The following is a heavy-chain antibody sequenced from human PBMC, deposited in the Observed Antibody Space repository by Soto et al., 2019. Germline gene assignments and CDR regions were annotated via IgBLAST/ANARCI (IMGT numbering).Heavy chain of an antibody. CDR2: IFTTGTTM. D-gene: IGHD3-9*01. CDR1: GFTFSSYP. CDR3: ARDKDWAFDY. V-gene: IGHV3-48*04. Sequence: GALRLSCAASGFTFSSYPMTWVRQAPGKGLEWLSYIFTTGTTMYYADSVKGRFTVSRDNAKDSVFLLLNSLRAEDTAVYYCARDKDWAFDYWGQGTLVTVSS. J-gene: IGHJ4*02.